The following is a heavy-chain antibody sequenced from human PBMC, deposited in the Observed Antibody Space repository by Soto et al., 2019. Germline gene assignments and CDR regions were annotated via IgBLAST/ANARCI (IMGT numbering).Heavy chain of an antibody. J-gene: IGHJ4*02. D-gene: IGHD2-15*01. Sequence: EVQLVASGGGLVQPGGSLRLSCAASGFTFSSYWMSWVRQAPGKGLEWVANIKQDGSEKYYVDSVKGRFTISRDNAKNSLYLQMNSLRAEDTAVYYCARDQGYCSGGSCYVDYWGQGTLVTVSS. CDR2: IKQDGSEK. CDR3: ARDQGYCSGGSCYVDY. V-gene: IGHV3-7*01. CDR1: GFTFSSYW.